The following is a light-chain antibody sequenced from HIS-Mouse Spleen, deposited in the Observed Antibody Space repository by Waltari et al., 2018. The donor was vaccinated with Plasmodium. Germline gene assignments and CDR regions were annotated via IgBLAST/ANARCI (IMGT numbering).Light chain of an antibody. CDR2: DAS. J-gene: IGKJ4*01. CDR1: QGISSA. V-gene: IGKV1-13*02. CDR3: QQFNSYPLT. Sequence: AIQLTQSPSSLSASVGDRVTLTCRASQGISSALDWYQQKPGKAPKLLIYDASSLESGVPSRFSGSGSGTDFTLTISSLQPEDFATYYCQQFNSYPLTFGGGTKVEIK.